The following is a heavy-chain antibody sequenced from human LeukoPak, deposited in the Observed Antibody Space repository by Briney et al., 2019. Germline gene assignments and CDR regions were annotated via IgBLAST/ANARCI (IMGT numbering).Heavy chain of an antibody. CDR3: ARRNTNYYDSSGYYSRGHAFDI. CDR1: GSSISSSSYS. Sequence: PSETLSLTCTVSGSSISSSSYSWGWIRQPPGKGLEWIGSIYYSGSTYYNPSLKSRVTISVDTSKNQFSLKLSSVTAADTAVYYCARRNTNYYDSSGYYSRGHAFDIWGQGTMVTVSS. D-gene: IGHD3-22*01. J-gene: IGHJ3*02. CDR2: IYYSGST. V-gene: IGHV4-39*01.